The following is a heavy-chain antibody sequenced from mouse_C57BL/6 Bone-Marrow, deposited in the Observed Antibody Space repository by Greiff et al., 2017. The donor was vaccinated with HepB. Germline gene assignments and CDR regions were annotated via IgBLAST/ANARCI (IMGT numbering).Heavy chain of an antibody. CDR3: ARWSYYWFAY. J-gene: IGHJ3*01. D-gene: IGHD2-12*01. CDR2: INPNNGGT. V-gene: IGHV1-18*01. Sequence: EVQLQQSGPELVKPGASVKIPCKASGYTFTDYNMDWVKQSHGKSLEWIGDINPNNGGTIYNQKFKGKATLTVDKSSSTAYMELRSLTSEDTAVYYCARWSYYWFAYWGQGTLVTVSA. CDR1: GYTFTDYN.